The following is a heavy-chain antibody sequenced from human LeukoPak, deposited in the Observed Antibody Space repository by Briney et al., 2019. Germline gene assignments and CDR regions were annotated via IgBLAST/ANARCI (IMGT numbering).Heavy chain of an antibody. CDR2: INHSGST. CDR1: GGSITTTGHY. V-gene: IGHV4-39*07. Sequence: PSETLSLTCTVSGGSITTTGHYWGWFRQPPGKGLEWIGEINHSGSTNYNPSLKSRVTISVDTSKNQFSLKLSSVTAADTAVYYCARGSAVAVIDYWGQGTLVTVSS. J-gene: IGHJ4*02. D-gene: IGHD6-19*01. CDR3: ARGSAVAVIDY.